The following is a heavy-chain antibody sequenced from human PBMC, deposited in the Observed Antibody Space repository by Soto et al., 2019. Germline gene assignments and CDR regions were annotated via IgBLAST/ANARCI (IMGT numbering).Heavy chain of an antibody. CDR1: GCNFGSHA. CDR3: AKSLGMYYYDSSGYYHYAY. D-gene: IGHD3-22*01. J-gene: IGHJ4*02. CDR2: ISGSGVST. V-gene: IGHV3-23*01. Sequence: GRPLRHPCTAAGCNFGSHARSWIRQTQEKGLEWVSAISGSGVSTYYADSVKGRFTISRDNSKNTLYLQMNSLRAEDTAVYYCAKSLGMYYYDSSGYYHYAYWGQGTLVTVSS.